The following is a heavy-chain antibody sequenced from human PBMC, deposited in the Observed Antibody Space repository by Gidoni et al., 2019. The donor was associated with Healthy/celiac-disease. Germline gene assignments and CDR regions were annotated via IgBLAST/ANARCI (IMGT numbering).Heavy chain of an antibody. J-gene: IGHJ4*02. CDR1: GYTFTSYG. Sequence: QVQLVQSGAEVKKPGASVKVSCKASGYTFTSYGLSWVRQAPGQGLEWMGWISAYNGNTNYAQKLQGRVTMTTDTSTSTAYMELRSLRSDDTAVYYCARDTDGVVTTNPFDYWGQGTLVTVSS. V-gene: IGHV1-18*01. CDR3: ARDTDGVVTTNPFDY. CDR2: ISAYNGNT. D-gene: IGHD3-3*01.